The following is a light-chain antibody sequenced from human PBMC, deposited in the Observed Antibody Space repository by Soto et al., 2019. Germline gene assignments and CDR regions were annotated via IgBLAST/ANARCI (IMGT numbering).Light chain of an antibody. CDR2: GAS. J-gene: IGKJ5*01. V-gene: IGKV3-20*01. Sequence: EIALTQSPGTLDSSPGERATLSLRASQSGTTNYLAWYQQKSGQAPRLLIYGASSRATGIPDRFSGSGSGTDFTLTISRLEPGDFAAYLCCQYGSSPITFGPGTRLEIK. CDR3: CQYGSSPIT. CDR1: QSGTTNY.